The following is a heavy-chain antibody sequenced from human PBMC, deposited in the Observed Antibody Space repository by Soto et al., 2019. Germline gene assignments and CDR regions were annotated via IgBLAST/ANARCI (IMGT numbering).Heavy chain of an antibody. CDR3: EKDSALDY. Sequence: EVQLVESGGGLVQPGRSLRLSCAASGFTFDDYAMHWVRQAPGKGLEWVSGITWNSRSIGYADSVKGRFTISRDNAKNSLYLQMNSLRTEDTALYYCEKDSALDYWGQGTLVTVSS. CDR2: ITWNSRSI. J-gene: IGHJ4*02. V-gene: IGHV3-9*01. CDR1: GFTFDDYA.